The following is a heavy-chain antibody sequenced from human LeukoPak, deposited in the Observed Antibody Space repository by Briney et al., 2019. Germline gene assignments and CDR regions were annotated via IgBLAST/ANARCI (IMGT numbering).Heavy chain of an antibody. Sequence: GTSVKVSCKASGFTFTSSAVQWVRQARGQRLEWIGWIVVGSGNTNYAQKFQERVTITRDMSTSTAYMELSSLRSEDTAVYYCAAERGLLWFGEHWFDPWGQGTLVTVSS. CDR3: AAERGLLWFGEHWFDP. CDR2: IVVGSGNT. D-gene: IGHD3-10*01. J-gene: IGHJ5*02. CDR1: GFTFTSSA. V-gene: IGHV1-58*01.